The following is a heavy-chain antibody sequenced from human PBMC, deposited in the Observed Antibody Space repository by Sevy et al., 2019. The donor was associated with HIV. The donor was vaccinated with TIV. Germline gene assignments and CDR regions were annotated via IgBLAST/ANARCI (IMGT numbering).Heavy chain of an antibody. CDR1: GGSFSGYY. D-gene: IGHD2-2*01. Sequence: SETLSLTCAVHGGSFSGYYWSWIRESPGKGLEWIGEINDSGITNYNPSLKSRVTISVDTSKKEFSMRLSSVTAADTAVYYCARSPPVVVVPGAPSWFDPWGQGTLVTVSS. CDR2: INDSGIT. CDR3: ARSPPVVVVPGAPSWFDP. J-gene: IGHJ5*02. V-gene: IGHV4-34*01.